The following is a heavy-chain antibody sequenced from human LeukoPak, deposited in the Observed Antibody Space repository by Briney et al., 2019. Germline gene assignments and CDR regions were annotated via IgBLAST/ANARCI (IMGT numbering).Heavy chain of an antibody. Sequence: PSETLSLTCTVSGYSISSGYFWGWMRQPPGKGLEWIGSIHYSGSTYYNPSLRSRVTISVDTSKNQFSLKLSSVTAADTAVYYCAREDGYNFDDAFDIWGQGTMVTVSS. V-gene: IGHV4-38-2*02. D-gene: IGHD5-24*01. J-gene: IGHJ3*02. CDR2: IHYSGST. CDR3: AREDGYNFDDAFDI. CDR1: GYSISSGYF.